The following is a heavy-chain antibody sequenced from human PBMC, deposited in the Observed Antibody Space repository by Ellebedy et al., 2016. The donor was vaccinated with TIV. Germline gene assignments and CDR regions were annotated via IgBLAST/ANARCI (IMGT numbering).Heavy chain of an antibody. CDR2: IYHSGST. D-gene: IGHD3-10*01. J-gene: IGHJ5*02. CDR1: GGSISSTNW. CDR3: ARAAYYFGSGSYSPNWFDP. V-gene: IGHV4-4*02. Sequence: MPSETLSLTCAASGGSISSTNWWSWVRQPPGKGLEWIGDIYHSGSTNNNPSLKSRVTISVDISKNQFSLKLTSVTAADTAVYYCARAAYYFGSGSYSPNWFDPWGQGTLVTVSS.